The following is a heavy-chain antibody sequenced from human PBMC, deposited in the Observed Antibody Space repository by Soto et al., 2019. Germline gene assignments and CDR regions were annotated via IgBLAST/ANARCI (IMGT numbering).Heavy chain of an antibody. J-gene: IGHJ6*02. CDR1: GFPFSRYD. CDR3: AKVLYASESFDSEEAPYGMDV. D-gene: IGHD3-10*01. Sequence: GGSLRLSCAASGFPFSRYDMHWVRQSPGKGLEWVAVLWFDGSNEYYADSVQGRFTISRDNSKNTLYLQMDSLRAEDTAVYYCAKVLYASESFDSEEAPYGMDVWGQGTTVTVSS. V-gene: IGHV3-33*06. CDR2: LWFDGSNE.